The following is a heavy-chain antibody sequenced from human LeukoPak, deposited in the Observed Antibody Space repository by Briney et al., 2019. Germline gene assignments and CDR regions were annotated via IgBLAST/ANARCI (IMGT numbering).Heavy chain of an antibody. D-gene: IGHD3-10*01. V-gene: IGHV3-23*01. Sequence: PGASLRLSCAASGFTFSSYAMSWVRQAPGKGLEWVSAISGSGGSTYYADSVKGRFTTSRDNSKNTLYLQMNSLRAEDTAVYYCAKDLWLAFDYWGQGTLVTVSS. J-gene: IGHJ4*02. CDR2: ISGSGGST. CDR3: AKDLWLAFDY. CDR1: GFTFSSYA.